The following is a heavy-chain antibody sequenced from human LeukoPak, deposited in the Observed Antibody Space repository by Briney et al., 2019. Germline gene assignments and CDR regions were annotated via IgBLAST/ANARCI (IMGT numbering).Heavy chain of an antibody. J-gene: IGHJ4*02. Sequence: GGSLRLSCAASGFTFSSYAMSWVRQAPGKGLEWVSGISGSAGGTYYADSVKGRFTISRDNSKNTLYLQMNSLRAEDTAVYFCAKVVFVLTNLYYFDCWGQRTLVTVSS. CDR2: ISGSAGGT. CDR3: AKVVFVLTNLYYFDC. D-gene: IGHD3-10*01. CDR1: GFTFSSYA. V-gene: IGHV3-23*01.